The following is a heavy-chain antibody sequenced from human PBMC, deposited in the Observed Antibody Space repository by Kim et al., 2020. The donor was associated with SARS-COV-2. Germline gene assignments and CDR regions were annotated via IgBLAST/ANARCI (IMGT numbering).Heavy chain of an antibody. Sequence: GGSLRLSCAASGFTVSSNYMSWVRQAPGKGLEWVSVIYSGGSTYYADSVKGRFTISRDNSKNTLYLQMNSLRAEDTAVYYCAREGSGWFPTPDYWGQGTLVTVSS. CDR2: IYSGGST. D-gene: IGHD6-19*01. CDR3: AREGSGWFPTPDY. CDR1: GFTVSSNY. V-gene: IGHV3-53*01. J-gene: IGHJ4*02.